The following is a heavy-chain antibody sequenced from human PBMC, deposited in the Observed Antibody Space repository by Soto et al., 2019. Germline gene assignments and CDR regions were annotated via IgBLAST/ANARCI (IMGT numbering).Heavy chain of an antibody. D-gene: IGHD3-10*01. Sequence: ITLKKSGPTLVKPTQTLTLTCTFSGFSLNTGGVGVGWVRQPRGKAMEWLAHIYWDDDERYRPSLRSRLNNTKDTINNQVVLTMTNMDPEDTATYYCVRNWRYYGGDYYYGMDAWGQGTTVTVSS. CDR3: VRNWRYYGGDYYYGMDA. CDR1: GFSLNTGGVG. J-gene: IGHJ6*02. V-gene: IGHV2-5*02. CDR2: IYWDDDE.